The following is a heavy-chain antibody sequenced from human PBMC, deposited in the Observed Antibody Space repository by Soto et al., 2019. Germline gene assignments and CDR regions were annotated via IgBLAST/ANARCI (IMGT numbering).Heavy chain of an antibody. V-gene: IGHV1-69*01. CDR2: IIRIFSTA. CDR1: GVNFSSYA. Sequence: QVQLVQSGAEVKKPGSSVKVSCKASGVNFSSYAISWVRQAPGQGLAWMGGIIRIFSTANYAQKFQCRVTITAAESTSTGYMELSSLRSEDTDVYYCARESPIARMDFWGQGTTGTVAS. J-gene: IGHJ6*02. D-gene: IGHD6-13*01. CDR3: ARESPIARMDF.